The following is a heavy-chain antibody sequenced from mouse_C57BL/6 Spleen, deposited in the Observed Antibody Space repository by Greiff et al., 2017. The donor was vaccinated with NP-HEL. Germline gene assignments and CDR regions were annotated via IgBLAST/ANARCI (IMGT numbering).Heavy chain of an antibody. J-gene: IGHJ4*01. D-gene: IGHD1-1*01. CDR2: IYPGDGDT. CDR3: ARLGHYYGSSYAMDY. CDR1: GYAFSSSW. V-gene: IGHV1-82*01. Sequence: QVQLQQSGPELVKPGASVKISCKASGYAFSSSWMNWVKQRPGKGLEWIGRIYPGDGDTNYNGKFKGKATLTADKSSSTAYMQLSSLTSEDSAVYFCARLGHYYGSSYAMDYWGQGTSVTVSS.